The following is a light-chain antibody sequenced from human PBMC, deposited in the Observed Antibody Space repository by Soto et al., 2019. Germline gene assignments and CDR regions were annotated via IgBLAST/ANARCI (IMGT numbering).Light chain of an antibody. CDR3: SSYTTSSTRV. CDR2: EVR. J-gene: IGLJ1*01. CDR1: SSDVGAYDF. Sequence: QSVLTQAASVSVYLGQSITISCNGTSSDVGAYDFVSWYQQHPDKAPKLMIYEVRNRPSGVSNRFSGSKSVNTATLTISGLQAEDEADYYCSSYTTSSTRVFGTGTKVTVL. V-gene: IGLV2-14*03.